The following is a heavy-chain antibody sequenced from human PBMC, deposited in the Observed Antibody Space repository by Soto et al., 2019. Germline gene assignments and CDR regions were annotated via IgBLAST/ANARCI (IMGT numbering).Heavy chain of an antibody. CDR3: ARANYDILTGYHNWFDP. Sequence: SETLSLTCTVSGGSISSYYWGWIRQPAGKGLEWIGRIYTSGSTNYNPSLRSRVTMSVDTSKNQFSLKLSSVTAADTAVYYCARANYDILTGYHNWFDPWGQGTLVTVSS. CDR2: IYTSGST. V-gene: IGHV4-4*07. CDR1: GGSISSYY. D-gene: IGHD3-9*01. J-gene: IGHJ5*02.